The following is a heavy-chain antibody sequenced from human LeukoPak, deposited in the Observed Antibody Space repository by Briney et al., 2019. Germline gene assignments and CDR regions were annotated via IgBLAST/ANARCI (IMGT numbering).Heavy chain of an antibody. J-gene: IGHJ3*01. CDR1: GSSISSGSYY. D-gene: IGHD3-10*01. CDR3: ARLRYYDDSSGGAFDF. V-gene: IGHV4-61*02. Sequence: SETLSLTCTVSGSSISSGSYYWSWIRQPAGKGLEWIGRIYTSGSTYYNPSLKSRVTISVDTSKNQFSLKLNSVTAADTAVYYCARLRYYDDSSGGAFDFWGQGTMVTVSS. CDR2: IYTSGST.